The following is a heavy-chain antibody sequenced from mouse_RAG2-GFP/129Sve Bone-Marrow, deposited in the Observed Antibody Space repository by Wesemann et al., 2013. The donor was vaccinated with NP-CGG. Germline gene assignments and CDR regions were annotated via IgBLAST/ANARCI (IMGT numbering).Heavy chain of an antibody. CDR2: ISYSGST. CDR3: ARRGDRYDGFDY. D-gene: IGHD2-14*01. V-gene: IGHV3-8*02. J-gene: IGHJ2*01. Sequence: EYAGYISYSGSTYYNPSLKSRISITRDTSKNQYYLQLNSVTTEDTATYYCARRGDRYDGFDYWGQGTTLTVSS.